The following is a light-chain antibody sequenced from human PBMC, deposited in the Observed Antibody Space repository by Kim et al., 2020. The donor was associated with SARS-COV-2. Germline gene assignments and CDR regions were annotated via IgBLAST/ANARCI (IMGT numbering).Light chain of an antibody. Sequence: APGKTAKITCGANNIGSKRVHWYQQKAGQAPSLVIFYDDDRPSGTPERFSGSNSGNTATLTISRVEAGDEADYYCQVWESTSDQWFFGGGTQLTVL. V-gene: IGLV3-21*01. CDR1: NIGSKR. CDR2: YDD. J-gene: IGLJ2*01. CDR3: QVWESTSDQWF.